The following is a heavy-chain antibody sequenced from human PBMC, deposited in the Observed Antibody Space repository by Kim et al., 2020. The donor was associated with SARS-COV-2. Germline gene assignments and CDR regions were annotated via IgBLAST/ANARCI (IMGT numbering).Heavy chain of an antibody. CDR1: GGSISSSSYY. CDR2: TYYSGST. Sequence: SETLSLTCTVSGGSISSSSYYWGWFRQPPGKVLEWIGGTYYSGSTYYNPSLKSRVTISVDTSKNQFSLKLSSVTAADTAVYYCARVRVVLVPFDYCGQGTIGTVSS. V-gene: IGHV4-39*07. D-gene: IGHD6-13*01. CDR3: ARVRVVLVPFDY. J-gene: IGHJ4*02.